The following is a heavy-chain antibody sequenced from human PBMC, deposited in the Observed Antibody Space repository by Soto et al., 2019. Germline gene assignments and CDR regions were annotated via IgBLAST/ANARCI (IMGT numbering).Heavy chain of an antibody. Sequence: QVQLVQSGAEVKKPGASVKVSCKASGYTFTSYYIHWVRQAPGQGLEWVGIINPSGGSTSYPQKFEGRITRPRDSSASAVYMELSSLTSEDTAVYYCARGDRGSISPDYWGQGTLVTVSS. CDR1: GYTFTSYY. V-gene: IGHV1-46*01. J-gene: IGHJ4*02. CDR3: ARGDRGSISPDY. D-gene: IGHD2-2*01. CDR2: INPSGGST.